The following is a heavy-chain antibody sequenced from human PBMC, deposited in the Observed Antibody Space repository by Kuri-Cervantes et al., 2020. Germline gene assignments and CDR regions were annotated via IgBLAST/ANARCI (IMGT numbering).Heavy chain of an antibody. D-gene: IGHD3-22*01. J-gene: IGHJ3*02. CDR3: ATTVHYYYDTSGPDAFDI. V-gene: IGHV1-2*04. Sequence: ASVKVSCKASGYTLTGYYMHWVRQAPGQGLEWMGWINPNSGGTNYAQKFQGWVTMTRDTSINTAYMELNRLRSDDTAVYYCATTVHYYYDTSGPDAFDIWGQGTMVTVSS. CDR1: GYTLTGYY. CDR2: INPNSGGT.